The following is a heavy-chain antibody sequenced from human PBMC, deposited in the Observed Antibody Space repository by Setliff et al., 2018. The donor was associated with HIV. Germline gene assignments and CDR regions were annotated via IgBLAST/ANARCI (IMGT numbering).Heavy chain of an antibody. D-gene: IGHD3-9*01. CDR1: GVSFSGDY. CDR3: ARGRDWAKTGDF. J-gene: IGHJ4*02. V-gene: IGHV4-34*01. CDR2: VHPSGSI. Sequence: SEALSLTCAVSGVSFSGDYWSWVRQPPGKGLEWIAEVHPSGSINYNSSLKSRVAISVDTSNNQFSLTMTSVTAADTAVYYCARGRDWAKTGDFWGQGALVTVS.